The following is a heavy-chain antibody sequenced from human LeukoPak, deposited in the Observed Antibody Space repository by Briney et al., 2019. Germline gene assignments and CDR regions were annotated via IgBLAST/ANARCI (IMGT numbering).Heavy chain of an antibody. Sequence: ETLSLTCTVSGGSISSSSYYWVWIRQPPGKGLEWIGSIYYSGSTYYNPSLKSRVTISVDTSKNQFSLKLSSVTAADTAVYYCARLYTVTTSFDYWGQGTLVTVSS. CDR1: GGSISSSSYY. CDR2: IYYSGST. V-gene: IGHV4-39*01. J-gene: IGHJ4*02. D-gene: IGHD4-17*01. CDR3: ARLYTVTTSFDY.